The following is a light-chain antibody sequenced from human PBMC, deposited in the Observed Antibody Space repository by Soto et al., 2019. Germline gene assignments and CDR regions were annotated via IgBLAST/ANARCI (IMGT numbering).Light chain of an antibody. Sequence: DIVMTQSPPSLPVTPGEPASFSCRSSQSLLHRNGYNYLDWYLQKPGQSPQLLIYLGSNRASGVPDRFSGSGSGTDFILKISRVEAEDVGVYYCMQARQTPCTFDQGTRLEI. CDR2: LGS. CDR1: QSLLHRNGYNY. J-gene: IGKJ5*01. V-gene: IGKV2-28*01. CDR3: MQARQTPCT.